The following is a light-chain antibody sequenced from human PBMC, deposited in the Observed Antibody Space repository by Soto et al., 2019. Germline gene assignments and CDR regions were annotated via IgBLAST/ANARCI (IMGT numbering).Light chain of an antibody. CDR2: KAS. CDR3: QQYNDNWT. V-gene: IGKV1-5*03. Sequence: DIQLTHSPSTLSASVGDRVTITCRASQSISSWLAWYQQKPGTAPKLLIYKASTLQSGVPSRFSGSGSGTEFTLTFSSLQPDDSATYYCQQYNDNWTFGQGTKVDIK. J-gene: IGKJ1*01. CDR1: QSISSW.